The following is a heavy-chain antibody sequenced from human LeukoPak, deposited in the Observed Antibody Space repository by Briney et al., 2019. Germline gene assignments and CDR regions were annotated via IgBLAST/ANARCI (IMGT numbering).Heavy chain of an antibody. V-gene: IGHV4-39*01. CDR1: GGSISSSSYY. D-gene: IGHD3-10*01. CDR2: IYYSGST. CDR3: ARQNYYGSGSYYLDAFDI. J-gene: IGHJ3*02. Sequence: PSETLSLTCTVSGGSISSSSYYWGWIRQPPGKGLEWIGSIYYSGSTYYNPSLKSRVTISVDTSKNQFSRKLSSVTAADTAVYYCARQNYYGSGSYYLDAFDIWGQGTMVTVSS.